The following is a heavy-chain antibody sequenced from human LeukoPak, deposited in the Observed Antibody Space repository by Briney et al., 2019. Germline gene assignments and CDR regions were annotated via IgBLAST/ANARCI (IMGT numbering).Heavy chain of an antibody. V-gene: IGHV3-30*18. Sequence: GGSLRLSCAASGFTFSSYGMHWVRQAPGKGLEWVAVISYDGSNKYYADSVKGRFTISRDNSKNTLYLQMNSLRAEDTAVYYCAKGSGSDAEGYFDYWGQGTLVTVSS. D-gene: IGHD1-26*01. CDR1: GFTFSSYG. J-gene: IGHJ4*02. CDR3: AKGSGSDAEGYFDY. CDR2: ISYDGSNK.